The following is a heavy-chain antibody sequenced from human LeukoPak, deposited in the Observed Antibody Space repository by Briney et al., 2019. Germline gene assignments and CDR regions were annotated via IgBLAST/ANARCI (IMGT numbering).Heavy chain of an antibody. V-gene: IGHV3-48*01. J-gene: IGHJ4*02. CDR2: IDSSSSTI. CDR3: VRDRGISFYFDY. Sequence: GGSLRLSCAVSGFPFTTYNMNWVRQAPGKGLEWVSYIDSSSSTIYYADSVEGRFTVSRDNAKNSLDLQMNSLRSEDTAVYYCVRDRGISFYFDYWGQGTLVTVSS. CDR1: GFPFTTYN. D-gene: IGHD3-16*02.